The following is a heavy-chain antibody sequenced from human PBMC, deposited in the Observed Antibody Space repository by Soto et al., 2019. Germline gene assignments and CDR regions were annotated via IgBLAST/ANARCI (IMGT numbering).Heavy chain of an antibody. V-gene: IGHV1-58*01. Sequence: SVKVSCKASGFTFTSSAVQWVRQARGQRLEWIGWIVVGSGNTNYAQKFQERVTITRDMSTSTAYMELSSLRSEDTAVYYCAADRNSSRYPRRYYYGMDVWGQGTTVTVSS. J-gene: IGHJ6*02. CDR3: AADRNSSRYPRRYYYGMDV. CDR2: IVVGSGNT. D-gene: IGHD1-7*01. CDR1: GFTFTSSA.